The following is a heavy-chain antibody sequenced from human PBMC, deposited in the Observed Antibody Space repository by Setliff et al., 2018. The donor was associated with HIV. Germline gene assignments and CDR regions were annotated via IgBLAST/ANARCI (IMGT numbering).Heavy chain of an antibody. CDR2: IYHSGNT. D-gene: IGHD2-21*02. CDR3: ARGQGCGGGCHYAFEM. Sequence: LSLTCTVSGDSISSDFYWGWIRQPPGKGLEWIGSIYHSGNTYYMPSLQSRVTISVDMSKNPFSLNLNSVTAADTAVYYCARGQGCGGGCHYAFEMWGQGTMFTVSS. J-gene: IGHJ3*02. V-gene: IGHV4-38-2*02. CDR1: GDSISSDFY.